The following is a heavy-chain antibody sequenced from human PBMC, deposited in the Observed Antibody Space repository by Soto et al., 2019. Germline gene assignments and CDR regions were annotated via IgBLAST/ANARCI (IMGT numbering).Heavy chain of an antibody. D-gene: IGHD2-8*02. V-gene: IGHV3-48*01. CDR3: ARTGYFDY. CDR1: GFTFSTYS. J-gene: IGHJ4*02. Sequence: EVQVVESGGGLVQPGGSLRLSCAASGFTFSTYSMNWVRQAPGKGLEWVSYISSTGNTIYYPDSVKGRFTISRDTAKKSLYLQMNSLRAEGTAVYYCARTGYFDYWGQGHLVTVSS. CDR2: ISSTGNTI.